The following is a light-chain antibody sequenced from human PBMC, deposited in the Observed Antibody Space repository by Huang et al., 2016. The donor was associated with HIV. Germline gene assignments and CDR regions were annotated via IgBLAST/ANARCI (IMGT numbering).Light chain of an antibody. J-gene: IGKJ3*01. CDR2: DAS. CDR1: QVITKY. Sequence: DIQLTQSPSSLSASVGDRVTITCQASQVITKYLNWYQQKPGKAPKLLIYDASNLETGVPSRFSGSESGTDFIFTITSLQPEDFATYYCQQYDTLPFTFGPGTKVDIK. V-gene: IGKV1-33*01. CDR3: QQYDTLPFT.